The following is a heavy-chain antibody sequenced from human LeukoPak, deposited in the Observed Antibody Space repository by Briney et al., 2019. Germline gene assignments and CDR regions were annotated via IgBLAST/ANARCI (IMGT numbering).Heavy chain of an antibody. CDR3: ARGGRTPFDY. V-gene: IGHV3-23*01. CDR1: GFTFSNYA. Sequence: GGSLRLPCAASGFTFSNYAMSWVRQAPGKGLEWVSTISGSGGSTYYGDSMKGRFTIFRDNSKNSLYLQMNTLRAEDTAAYYCARGGRTPFDYWGQGTLVTVSS. CDR2: ISGSGGST. J-gene: IGHJ4*02. D-gene: IGHD3-16*01.